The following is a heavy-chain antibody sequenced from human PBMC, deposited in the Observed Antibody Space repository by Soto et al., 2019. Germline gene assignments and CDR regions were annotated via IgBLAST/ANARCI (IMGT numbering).Heavy chain of an antibody. D-gene: IGHD1-26*01. CDR1: GGTFSTYS. CDR3: SSSSGNNYGGRTNYYVDY. V-gene: IGHV1-69*06. J-gene: IGHJ4*02. CDR2: IIPIFGTA. Sequence: QVQLVQSGAEVKKPGSSVKVSCKTSGGTFSTYSIVWVRQAPGEGLEWMGVIIPIFGTANYAPKFQDRVTITADKSTNKAFMELSSLNSEDTAMYYCSSSSGNNYGGRTNYYVDYWGQGTMVTVSS.